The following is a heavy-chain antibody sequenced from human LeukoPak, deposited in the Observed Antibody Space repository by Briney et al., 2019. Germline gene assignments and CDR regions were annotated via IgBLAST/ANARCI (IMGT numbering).Heavy chain of an antibody. D-gene: IGHD2-21*02. CDR3: ARASAYCGGDCYSENDAFDI. J-gene: IGHJ3*02. Sequence: SETLSLTCAVSGGSISSGGYSWSWIRQPPGKGLEWIGYIYHSGSTYYNPSLKSRVTISVDRSKNQFSPKLSSVTAADTAVYYCARASAYCGGDCYSENDAFDIWGQGTMVTVSS. CDR1: GGSISSGGYS. V-gene: IGHV4-30-2*01. CDR2: IYHSGST.